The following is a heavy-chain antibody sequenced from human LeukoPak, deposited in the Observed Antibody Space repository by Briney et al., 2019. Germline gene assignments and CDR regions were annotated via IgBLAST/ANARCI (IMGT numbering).Heavy chain of an antibody. CDR2: IRSSSSYI. CDR3: AKGLYSSSWYPLFDY. Sequence: GGSLRLSCAASGFTFSNYTMNWVRQAPGKGLEWVSSIRSSSSYIYYADSLKGRFTISRDNAKNSLYLQMNSLRAEDTAVYYCAKGLYSSSWYPLFDYWGQGTLVAVSS. J-gene: IGHJ4*02. CDR1: GFTFSNYT. D-gene: IGHD6-13*01. V-gene: IGHV3-21*04.